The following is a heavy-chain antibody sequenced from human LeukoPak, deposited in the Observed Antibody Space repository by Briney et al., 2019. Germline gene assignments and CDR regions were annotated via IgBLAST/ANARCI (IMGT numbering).Heavy chain of an antibody. V-gene: IGHV4-34*01. Sequence: SETLSLTCTVSGGSISSYYWNWIRQSPGKGLEWIGEINHSGSTNFNPSLKSRVAISVDTSQKQVSLRLTSVTAADTAVYYCARGRYLTTRGGAAAGFLDYWGQGTLVTVSS. CDR3: ARGRYLTTRGGAAAGFLDY. CDR2: INHSGST. CDR1: GGSISSYY. D-gene: IGHD6-13*01. J-gene: IGHJ4*02.